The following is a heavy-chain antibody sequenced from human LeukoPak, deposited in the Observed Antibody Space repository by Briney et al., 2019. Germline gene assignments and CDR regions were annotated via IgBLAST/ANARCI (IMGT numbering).Heavy chain of an antibody. D-gene: IGHD3-9*01. J-gene: IGHJ4*02. CDR2: MNPNSGNT. V-gene: IGHV1-8*01. Sequence: ASVKVSCKASGYTFTSYDINWLRQATGQGLEWMGWMNPNSGNTGYAQKFQGRVTMTRNTSISTAYMELSSLRSEDTAVYYCARGRGILTGYSPYYFDYWGQGTLVTVSS. CDR3: ARGRGILTGYSPYYFDY. CDR1: GYTFTSYD.